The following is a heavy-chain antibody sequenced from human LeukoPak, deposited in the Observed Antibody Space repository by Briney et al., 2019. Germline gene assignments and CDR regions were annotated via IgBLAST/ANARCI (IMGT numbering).Heavy chain of an antibody. CDR1: GGSISSSSYY. CDR3: ARMVRGVHDY. V-gene: IGHV4-39*07. Sequence: SETLSLTCTVSGGSISSSSYYWGWIRQPPGKGLEWIGSIYYSGSTYYNPSLKSRVTISVDTSKNQFSLKLSSVTAADTAVYYCARMVRGVHDYWGQGTLVTVSS. D-gene: IGHD3-10*01. CDR2: IYYSGST. J-gene: IGHJ4*02.